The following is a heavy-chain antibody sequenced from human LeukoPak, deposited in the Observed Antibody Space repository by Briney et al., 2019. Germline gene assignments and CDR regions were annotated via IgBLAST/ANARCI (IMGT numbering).Heavy chain of an antibody. CDR3: AREPGPGSGSAMDV. CDR2: ISDHNGNT. J-gene: IGHJ6*03. D-gene: IGHD3-10*01. CDR1: GYTFTSYD. V-gene: IGHV1-18*01. Sequence: ASVKVSCKASGYTFTSYDINWVRQATGQGLEWMGWISDHNGNTNYAQKVQGRVTMTTDTSTSTAYMELRSLRSDDTAVYYCAREPGPGSGSAMDVWGKGTTVTISS.